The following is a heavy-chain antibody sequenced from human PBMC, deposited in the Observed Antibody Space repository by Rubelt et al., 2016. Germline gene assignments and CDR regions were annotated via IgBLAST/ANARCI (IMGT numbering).Heavy chain of an antibody. V-gene: IGHV4-39*07. J-gene: IGHJ2*01. Sequence: QLQLQESGPGLVKPSETLSLTCTVSGGSIISSSYYWGWIRQPPGKGLEWIGEINHSGSTNYNPSRKSVFTFSDDTSKDQCALELGSGTAAGTARCDCARVGAARAEAGWYCDRWGRGALVTVSA. CDR1: GGSIISSSYY. CDR3: ARVGAARAEAGWYCDR. CDR2: INHSGST. D-gene: IGHD1-14*01.